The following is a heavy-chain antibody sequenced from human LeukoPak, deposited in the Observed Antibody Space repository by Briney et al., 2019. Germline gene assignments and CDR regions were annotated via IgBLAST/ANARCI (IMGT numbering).Heavy chain of an antibody. D-gene: IGHD5-24*01. V-gene: IGHV4-61*02. CDR3: ARAEHSSDWATNWFDP. CDR1: GGSISSGSYY. Sequence: PSETLSLTCTVSGGSISSGSYYWSWIRQPAGKGLEWIGRIYTSGSTNYNPSLKSRVTISVDTSKNQFSLKLSPVTAADTAVYYCARAEHSSDWATNWFDPWGQGTLVTVSS. CDR2: IYTSGST. J-gene: IGHJ5*02.